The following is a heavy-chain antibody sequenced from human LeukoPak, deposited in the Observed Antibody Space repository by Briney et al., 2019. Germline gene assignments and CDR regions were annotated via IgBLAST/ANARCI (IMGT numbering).Heavy chain of an antibody. CDR2: INHSGST. CDR1: GGSFSGYY. CDR3: ARAPRGAFDI. J-gene: IGHJ3*02. Sequence: SETLSLTCAVYGGSFSGYYWSWIRQPPGKGLEWIGEINHSGSTNYNPSLKSRVTISVDTSKNQFSLKLSSVTAADTAVYYCARAPRGAFDIWGQGTMVTVSS. V-gene: IGHV4-34*01.